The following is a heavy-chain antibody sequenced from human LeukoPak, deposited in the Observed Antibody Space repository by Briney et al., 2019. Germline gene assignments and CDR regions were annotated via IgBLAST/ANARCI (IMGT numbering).Heavy chain of an antibody. Sequence: GGSLRLSCAASGFTFNRYAMYWVRQAPGKGLEWISGIFGSGGSPHYADSVKGRFTISRDNSQEIVYLQLDSLRVEDTALYYCGKTTVGYSSGRYPGWPVDYWGQGALSPSPQ. V-gene: IGHV3-23*01. CDR3: GKTTVGYSSGRYPGWPVDY. CDR2: IFGSGGSP. CDR1: GFTFNRYA. D-gene: IGHD2-15*01. J-gene: IGHJ4*02.